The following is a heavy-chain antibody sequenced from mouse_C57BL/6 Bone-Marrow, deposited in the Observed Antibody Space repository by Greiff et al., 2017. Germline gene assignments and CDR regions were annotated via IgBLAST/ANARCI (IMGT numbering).Heavy chain of an antibody. D-gene: IGHD1-1*01. CDR3: ARRYGSSYWYFDV. CDR2: INPNNGGT. Sequence: EVQVVESGPELVKPGASVKIPCKASGYTFTDYNMAWVKQSHGKSLEWIGDINPNNGGTIYNQKFKGKATLTVDKSSSTAYMELRSLTSEDTAVYYCARRYGSSYWYFDVWGTGTTVTVSS. V-gene: IGHV1-18*01. J-gene: IGHJ1*03. CDR1: GYTFTDYN.